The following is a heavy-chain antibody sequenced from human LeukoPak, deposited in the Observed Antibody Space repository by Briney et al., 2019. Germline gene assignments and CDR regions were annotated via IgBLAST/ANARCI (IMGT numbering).Heavy chain of an antibody. CDR2: INHSGST. CDR3: ARSTHDYGDFAFDY. J-gene: IGHJ4*02. Sequence: SETLSLTCAVYGGSFSGYYWSWIRQPPGKGLEWIGEINHSGSTNYNPSLKSRVTISVDTSKNQFSLKLSSVTAADTAVYYCARSTHDYGDFAFDYWGQGTLVTVSS. CDR1: GGSFSGYY. V-gene: IGHV4-34*01. D-gene: IGHD4-17*01.